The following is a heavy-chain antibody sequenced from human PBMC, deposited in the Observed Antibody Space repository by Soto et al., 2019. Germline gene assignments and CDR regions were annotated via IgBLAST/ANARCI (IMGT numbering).Heavy chain of an antibody. CDR2: IFYSGNT. J-gene: IGHJ4*02. D-gene: IGHD6-25*01. CDR3: ARTGSGIDCGFVDY. CDR1: GYSLITTTW. V-gene: IGHV4-28*01. Sequence: PSETLHLTCAVFGYSLITTTWRCWIRQPPGKGLEWIGYIFYSGNTYYNPSLKSRVTMSVDTSKNQFSLKLSSVTAVDTAVYYCARTGSGIDCGFVDYWGQGTLVTVS.